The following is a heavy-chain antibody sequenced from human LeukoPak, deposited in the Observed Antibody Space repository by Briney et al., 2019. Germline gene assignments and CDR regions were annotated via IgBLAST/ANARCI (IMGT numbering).Heavy chain of an antibody. CDR2: IYYSGST. Sequence: KTSETLSLTCTVSGYSISSGYYWGWIRPPPGKGLEWIGSIYYSGSTYYNPSLKSRVTISVDTSKNQFSLKLSSVTAADTAVYYCARDLDYGYYWGQGTLVTVSS. V-gene: IGHV4-38-2*02. CDR1: GYSISSGYY. CDR3: ARDLDYGYY. J-gene: IGHJ4*02. D-gene: IGHD4-17*01.